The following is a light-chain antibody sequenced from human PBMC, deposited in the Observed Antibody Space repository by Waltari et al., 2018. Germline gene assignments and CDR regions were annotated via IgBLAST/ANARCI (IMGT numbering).Light chain of an antibody. J-gene: IGKJ2*01. CDR3: QQYYGTPPYT. CDR1: QSVLYSSNNRNY. Sequence: DIVMTQSPDSLAVSLGGRATINCKSSQSVLYSSNNRNYLAWYQQKPGQPPRLLIYWASTRESGVPDRFSGSGSGTEFTLTISSLQAEDVAVYYCQQYYGTPPYTFGQGTKLEIK. CDR2: WAS. V-gene: IGKV4-1*01.